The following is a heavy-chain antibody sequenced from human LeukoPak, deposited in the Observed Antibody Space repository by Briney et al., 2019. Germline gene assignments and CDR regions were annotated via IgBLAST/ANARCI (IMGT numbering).Heavy chain of an antibody. D-gene: IGHD3-16*02. V-gene: IGHV4-59*01. CDR3: ARAPRYRRTYFDY. J-gene: IGHJ4*02. CDR2: IYYSGST. Sequence: SETLSLTCAVYGGSFSGYYWSWIRQPPGKGLEWIGYIYYSGSTNYNPSLKSRVTISVDTSKNQFSLKLSSVTAADTAVYYCARAPRYRRTYFDYWGQGTLVTVSS. CDR1: GGSFSGYY.